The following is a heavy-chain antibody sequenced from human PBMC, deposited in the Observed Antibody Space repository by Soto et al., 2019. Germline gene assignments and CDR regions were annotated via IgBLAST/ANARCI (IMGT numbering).Heavy chain of an antibody. V-gene: IGHV1-46*02. J-gene: IGHJ6*02. CDR2: INPDGGGT. D-gene: IGHD3-3*01. CDR1: GYTFNLYY. CDR3: ARDLGDFWSGEQLYSSCAMDV. Sequence: ASVKVSCKAVGYTFNLYYMHWVLQAPGQGLEWMGMINPDGGGTTYSQKFQGRVTITRDTSTSTVYMDLRSLRSEDTAVYYCARDLGDFWSGEQLYSSCAMDVWGQATTVTVSS.